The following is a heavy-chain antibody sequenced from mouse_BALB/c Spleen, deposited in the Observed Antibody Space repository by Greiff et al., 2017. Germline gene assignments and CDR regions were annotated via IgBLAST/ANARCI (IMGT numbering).Heavy chain of an antibody. CDR2: IWAGGST. J-gene: IGHJ1*01. D-gene: IGHD1-1*01. V-gene: IGHV2-9*02. Sequence: QVQLKESGPGLVAPSQSLSITCTVSGFSLTSYGVHWVRQPPGKGLEWLGVIWAGGSTNYNSALMSRLSISKDNSKSQVFLKMNSLQTDDTAKYYCARDRDYYGISYYCYFEVWGAGTTGTVSS. CDR3: ARDRDYYGISYYCYFEV. CDR1: GFSLTSYG.